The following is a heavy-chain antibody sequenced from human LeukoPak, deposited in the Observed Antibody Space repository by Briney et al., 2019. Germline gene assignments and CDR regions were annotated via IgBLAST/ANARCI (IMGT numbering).Heavy chain of an antibody. V-gene: IGHV4-38-2*02. Sequence: SETLSLTCTVSDYSISSGYYWGWIRQPPGKGLEWIGYIYYSGSTNYNPSLKSRVTISVDTSKNQLSLKLSSVTAADTAVYYCARDSGLYYYDSSGYPLDYWGQGTLVTVSS. CDR3: ARDSGLYYYDSSGYPLDY. J-gene: IGHJ4*02. CDR2: IYYSGST. D-gene: IGHD3-22*01. CDR1: DYSISSGYY.